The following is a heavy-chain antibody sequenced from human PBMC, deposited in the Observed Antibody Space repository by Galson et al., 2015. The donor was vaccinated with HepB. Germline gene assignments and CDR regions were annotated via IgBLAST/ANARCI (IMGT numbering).Heavy chain of an antibody. CDR1: GFTFSTYA. CDR2: ISYDGSNK. J-gene: IGHJ4*02. CDR3: AKPGPLTTVVTPFDY. Sequence: SLRLSCAASGFTFSTYAMHWVRQAPGKGLEWVAGISYDGSNKYYADSVKGRFTISRDNSKNTLYLQMNSLRAEDTAVYYCAKPGPLTTVVTPFDYWGQGTLVTVSS. D-gene: IGHD4-23*01. V-gene: IGHV3-30-3*02.